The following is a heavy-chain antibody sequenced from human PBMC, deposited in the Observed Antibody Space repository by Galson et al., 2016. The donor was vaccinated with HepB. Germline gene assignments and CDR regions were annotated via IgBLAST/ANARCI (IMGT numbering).Heavy chain of an antibody. V-gene: IGHV1-46*01. J-gene: IGHJ4*02. CDR3: ARGADSGYDLGDY. Sequence: SVKVSCKASGYTFSDYYMHWVRQAPGQGLEWMGIINPTDVTTTYAQKFQGRVTMTRDTSTSTVYMELSSLRSADTAVYYCARGADSGYDLGDYWGQGTLVTVPS. CDR2: INPTDVTT. CDR1: GYTFSDYY. D-gene: IGHD5-12*01.